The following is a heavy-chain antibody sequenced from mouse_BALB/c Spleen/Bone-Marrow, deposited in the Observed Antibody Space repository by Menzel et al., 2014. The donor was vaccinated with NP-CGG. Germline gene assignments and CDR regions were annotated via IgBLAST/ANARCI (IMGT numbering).Heavy chain of an antibody. Sequence: VKLMESGAELVRPGVSVKISCKGSGYTFTDYAMHWVKQSHAKSLEWTGVISTYYGDASYNQKFKGKATMTVDKSSSTAYMELARLTSEDSAIYYCARDAMDYWGQGTSVTVSS. J-gene: IGHJ4*01. V-gene: IGHV1S137*01. CDR2: ISTYYGDA. CDR1: GYTFTDYA. CDR3: ARDAMDY.